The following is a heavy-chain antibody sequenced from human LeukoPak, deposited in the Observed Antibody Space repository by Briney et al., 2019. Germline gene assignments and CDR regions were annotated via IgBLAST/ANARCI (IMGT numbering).Heavy chain of an antibody. J-gene: IGHJ3*02. Sequence: PGRSLRLSCAASGFTFSSYAMHWVRQAPGKGLEWVAVISYDGSNKYYADSVKGRFTISRDNSKNTLYLQMNSLRAEDTAVYYCARGNDFWSGIGAHDAFDIWGQGTMVTVSS. V-gene: IGHV3-30-3*01. CDR1: GFTFSSYA. CDR2: ISYDGSNK. D-gene: IGHD3-3*01. CDR3: ARGNDFWSGIGAHDAFDI.